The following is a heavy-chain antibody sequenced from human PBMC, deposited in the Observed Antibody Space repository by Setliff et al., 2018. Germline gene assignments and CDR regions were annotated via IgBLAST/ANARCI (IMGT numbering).Heavy chain of an antibody. CDR2: ISPHTGNT. CDR3: SRLVRFCARTACQRLSGEEL. Sequence: ASVKVSCKTSGYSFNDYGIAWVRQAPGQGLEWMGWISPHTGNTYYTPKLHGRVTLTTDTSASTAYMELRSLGSDDTAVYYCSRLVRFCARTACQRLSGEELWGQGTLVTVSS. CDR1: GYSFNDYG. V-gene: IGHV1-18*01. J-gene: IGHJ4*02. D-gene: IGHD3-3*01.